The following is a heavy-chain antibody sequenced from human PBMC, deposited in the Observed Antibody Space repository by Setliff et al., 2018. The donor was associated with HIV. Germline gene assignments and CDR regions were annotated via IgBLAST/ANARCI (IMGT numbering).Heavy chain of an antibody. V-gene: IGHV4-34*01. Sequence: SETLSLTCAVYGTSFSDYYWTWIRQPPGKGLEWIGEVNHSGTTNYNTPLKSRVTISGDTSKKQFSLKLSSVTAADTAVYYCARDRRSIFGVDTKNWFDPWGQGTLVTVS. CDR2: VNHSGTT. D-gene: IGHD3-3*01. J-gene: IGHJ5*02. CDR1: GTSFSDYY. CDR3: ARDRRSIFGVDTKNWFDP.